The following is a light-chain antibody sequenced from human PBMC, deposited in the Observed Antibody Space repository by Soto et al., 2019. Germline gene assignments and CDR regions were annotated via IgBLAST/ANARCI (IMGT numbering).Light chain of an antibody. J-gene: IGKJ5*01. CDR2: GAS. V-gene: IGKV3-15*01. CDR1: QSVRSN. CDR3: QQYTNWPPNT. Sequence: IVMTQSPATLSVSPGEGVTLSCRASQSVRSNLAWYQQRPGQAPRLLIYGASTRATGVPARFSGRGSGTEFTLTISSLQSEDFAVYYCQQYTNWPPNTFGQGTRLEIK.